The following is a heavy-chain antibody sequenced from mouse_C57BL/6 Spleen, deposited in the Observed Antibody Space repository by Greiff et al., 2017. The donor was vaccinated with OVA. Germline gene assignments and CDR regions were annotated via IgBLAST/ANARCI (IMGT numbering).Heavy chain of an antibody. D-gene: IGHD2-4*01. Sequence: EVQLQESGPGLVKPSQSLSLTCSVTGYSITSGYYWNWIRQFPGNKLEWMGYISYDGSNNYNPSLKNRISITRDTSKNQFFLKLNSVTTEDTATYYCARGYYDYDVGAMDYWGQGTSVTVSS. CDR3: ARGYYDYDVGAMDY. J-gene: IGHJ4*01. CDR1: GYSITSGYY. V-gene: IGHV3-6*01. CDR2: ISYDGSN.